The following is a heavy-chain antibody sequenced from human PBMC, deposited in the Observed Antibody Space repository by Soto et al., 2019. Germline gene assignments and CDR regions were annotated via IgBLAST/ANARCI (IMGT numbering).Heavy chain of an antibody. Sequence: SETLSLTCTVSGGSISSYYWSWIRQPPGKRLEWIGYIYYSGSTNYNPSLKSRVTISVDTSKNQFSVKLTSVTAADTAVCYCARGGIQLGMFDYWGQGALVTVSS. J-gene: IGHJ4*02. D-gene: IGHD5-18*01. CDR1: GGSISSYY. CDR3: ARGGIQLGMFDY. V-gene: IGHV4-59*01. CDR2: IYYSGST.